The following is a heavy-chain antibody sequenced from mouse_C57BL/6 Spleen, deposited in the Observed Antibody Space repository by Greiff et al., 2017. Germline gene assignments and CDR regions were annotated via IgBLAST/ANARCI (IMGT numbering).Heavy chain of an antibody. CDR2: IDPSDSYT. D-gene: IGHD1-1*01. V-gene: IGHV1-69*01. CDR1: GYTFTSYW. J-gene: IGHJ1*03. Sequence: QVQLQQPGAELVMPGASVKLSCKASGYTFTSYWMHWVKQRPGQGLEWIGEIDPSDSYTNYNQKFKGKSTLTVDTSSSTAYMQLSSLTSEDSAVYYCASVGFCGSRGYFDVWGTGNTVTGSS. CDR3: ASVGFCGSRGYFDV.